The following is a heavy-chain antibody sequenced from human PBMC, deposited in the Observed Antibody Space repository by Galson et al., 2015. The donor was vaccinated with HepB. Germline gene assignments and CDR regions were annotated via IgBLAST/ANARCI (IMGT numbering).Heavy chain of an antibody. D-gene: IGHD4-17*01. Sequence: SLRLSCAASGFSFSSYAMAWVRQAPGKGLEWVSTISDNSGEIHFADSVKRRFTISRDNSKNTLYLQMNSLRAEDTAVYFCARQAYAPFFEDWGQGTRVTVSS. CDR2: ISDNSGEI. V-gene: IGHV3-23*01. J-gene: IGHJ4*02. CDR1: GFSFSSYA. CDR3: ARQAYAPFFED.